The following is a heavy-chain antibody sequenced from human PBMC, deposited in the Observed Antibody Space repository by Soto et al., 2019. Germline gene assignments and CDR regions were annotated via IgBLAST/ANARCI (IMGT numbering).Heavy chain of an antibody. J-gene: IGHJ3*01. CDR2: ISGSGGDT. CDR3: AKDRLPIFGSGTHAFDV. Sequence: PGGSLRLSCAASGFTFDDYGMTWVRQAPGKGLEWVATISGSGGDTYYADSVKGRFTISRDNSRNMLYVHMNRLRSADTALYYCAKDRLPIFGSGTHAFDVWGQGTLVTVSS. D-gene: IGHD3-3*01. V-gene: IGHV3-23*01. CDR1: GFTFDDYG.